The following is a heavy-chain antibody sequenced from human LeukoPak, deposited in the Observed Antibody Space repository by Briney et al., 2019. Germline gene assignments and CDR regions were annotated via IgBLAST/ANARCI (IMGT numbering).Heavy chain of an antibody. CDR1: GFTFSSYA. V-gene: IGHV3-23*01. J-gene: IGHJ5*02. D-gene: IGHD3-3*01. CDR3: ARTEEYYDFWSGRANWFDP. CDR2: ISGSGGST. Sequence: GGSLRLSCAASGFTFSSYAMSWVRRAPGKGLEWVSAISGSGGSTYYADSVKGRFTISRDNSKNTLYLQMNSLRAEDTAVYYCARTEEYYDFWSGRANWFDPWGQGTLVTVSS.